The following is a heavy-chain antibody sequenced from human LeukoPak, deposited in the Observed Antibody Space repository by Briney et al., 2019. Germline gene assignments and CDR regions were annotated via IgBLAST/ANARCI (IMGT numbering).Heavy chain of an antibody. V-gene: IGHV1-2*06. J-gene: IGHJ4*02. D-gene: IGHD2-2*02. CDR2: INPNSGGT. Sequence: ASVKVSCKASGYTFTGYYMHWVRQAPGQGLEWMGRINPNSGGTNYAQKFQGRVTMTRDTSISTAYMELSRLRSDDTAVYYCARSGVGTSCYNKYRSGILPDDYWGQGTLVTVSS. CDR3: ARSGVGTSCYNKYRSGILPDDY. CDR1: GYTFTGYY.